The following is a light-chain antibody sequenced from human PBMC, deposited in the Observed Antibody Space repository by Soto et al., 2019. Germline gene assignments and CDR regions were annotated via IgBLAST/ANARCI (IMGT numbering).Light chain of an antibody. V-gene: IGKV3-20*01. CDR3: QQYGSSPIT. Sequence: EIVLTQSPATLSLSPGERATLSCRASQSISSYLAWYQHKPGQAPRLLIYGASSRATGIPDRFSGSGSGTDFTLTISRLEPEDFAVYYCQQYGSSPITFGQGTKVDNK. J-gene: IGKJ1*01. CDR2: GAS. CDR1: QSISSY.